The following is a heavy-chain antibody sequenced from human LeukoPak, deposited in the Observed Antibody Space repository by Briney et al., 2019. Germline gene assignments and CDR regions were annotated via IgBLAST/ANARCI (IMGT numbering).Heavy chain of an antibody. CDR3: ARDGKNYDKSLGPFDP. Sequence: GGCLRLSCAASGFTFNRHSMSSVCQAPGKGVGRVSGIYVSGRITYDAGSVKGRFTISRDNSKNMVYLQMNSLRAGDMAVYYCARDGKNYDKSLGPFDPWGQGTLVTVSS. V-gene: IGHV3-23*01. J-gene: IGHJ5*02. CDR2: IYVSGRIT. D-gene: IGHD3-9*01. CDR1: GFTFNRHS.